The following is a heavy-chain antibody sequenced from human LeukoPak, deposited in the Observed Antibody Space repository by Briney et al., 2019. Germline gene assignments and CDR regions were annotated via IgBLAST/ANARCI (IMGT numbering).Heavy chain of an antibody. V-gene: IGHV3-9*01. Sequence: GGSLRLSCAASGFTFDDYAMHWVRQAPGKGLEWVSGISWNSGSIGYADSVKGRFTISRDNAKNSLYLQMNSLRAEDTAVYYCARDGIVGATPIDYWGQGTLVTVSS. CDR3: ARDGIVGATPIDY. D-gene: IGHD1-26*01. J-gene: IGHJ4*02. CDR2: ISWNSGSI. CDR1: GFTFDDYA.